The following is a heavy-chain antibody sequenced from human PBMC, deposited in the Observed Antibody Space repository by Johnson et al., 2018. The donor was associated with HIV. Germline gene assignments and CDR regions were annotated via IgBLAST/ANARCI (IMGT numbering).Heavy chain of an antibody. CDR3: AKESMGAFDI. V-gene: IGHV3-7*01. J-gene: IGHJ3*02. CDR1: GFTFSSYG. Sequence: VQLVESGGGVVQPGRSLRLSCAASGFTFSSYGMHWVRQAPGKGLEWVANIKQDGSEKYYVDSVKGRFTISRDNSKNTLYLQMNSLRAEDTAVYYCAKESMGAFDIWGQGTMVTVSS. CDR2: IKQDGSEK. D-gene: IGHD2-8*01.